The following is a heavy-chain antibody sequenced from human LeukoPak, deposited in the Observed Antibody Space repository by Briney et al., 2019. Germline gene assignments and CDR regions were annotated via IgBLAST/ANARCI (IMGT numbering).Heavy chain of an antibody. V-gene: IGHV3-7*01. CDR3: AREHYFYHMDG. CDR1: GFTFSSQW. Sequence: GGSLRLSCAASGFTFSSQWMSWVRQAPGKGLEWVANVNQGGTEKYYVDSVKGRFTISRDNAENSLYLQMNSLRAEDTAVYYCAREHYFYHMDGWGEGTTATDSS. CDR2: VNQGGTEK. J-gene: IGHJ6*03.